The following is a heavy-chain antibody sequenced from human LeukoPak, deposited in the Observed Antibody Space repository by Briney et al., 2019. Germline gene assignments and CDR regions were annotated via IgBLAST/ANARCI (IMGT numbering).Heavy chain of an antibody. V-gene: IGHV5-51*01. CDR2: IYPGDSDT. J-gene: IGHJ4*02. CDR1: GYSFTSYW. CDR3: ARAPRDYGDYFDY. D-gene: IGHD4-17*01. Sequence: GESLKISCKGSGYSFTSYWIGWVRQMPGKGLEWMGIIYPGDSDTRYSPSFQGQVTISADKSISTAYLQWSSLKASNTAMYYCARAPRDYGDYFDYWGQGTLVTVSS.